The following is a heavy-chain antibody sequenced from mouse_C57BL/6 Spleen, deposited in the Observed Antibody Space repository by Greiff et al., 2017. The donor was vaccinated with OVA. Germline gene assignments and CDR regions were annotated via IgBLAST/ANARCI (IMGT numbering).Heavy chain of an antibody. D-gene: IGHD1-1*01. CDR3: ARGGYYGVPGDFDY. CDR1: GYTFTDYY. Sequence: EVQLQQSGPELVKPGASVKISCKASGYTFTDYYMNWVKQSHGKSLEWIGDINPNNGGTSYNQKFKGKATLTVDKSSSTAYMELRSLTSEDSAVYYCARGGYYGVPGDFDYWGQGTTLTVSS. J-gene: IGHJ2*01. CDR2: INPNNGGT. V-gene: IGHV1-26*01.